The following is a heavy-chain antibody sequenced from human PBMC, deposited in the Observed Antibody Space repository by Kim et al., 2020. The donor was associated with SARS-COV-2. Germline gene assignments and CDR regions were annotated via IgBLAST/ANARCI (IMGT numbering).Heavy chain of an antibody. D-gene: IGHD3-9*01. V-gene: IGHV1-46*01. CDR3: ARGGRLTGDDDEGFDY. CDR2: LDPSADRK. J-gene: IGHJ4*02. Sequence: ASVKVSCKASGYSFTTYYIHWVRQAPGQGLEWMGILDPSADRKIFAQKFRGRVTMTRDTSTNTIYMELGSLTSEDTAIYFCARGGRLTGDDDEGFDYWCQ. CDR1: GYSFTTYY.